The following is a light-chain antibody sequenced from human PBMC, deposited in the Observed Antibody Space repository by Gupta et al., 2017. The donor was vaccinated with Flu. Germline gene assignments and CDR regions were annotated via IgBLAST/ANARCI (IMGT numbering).Light chain of an antibody. V-gene: IGKV1-39*01. CDR3: QHRDSAPLT. CDR1: QNIGIF. J-gene: IGKJ2*01. Sequence: DIQMTQSPSSLSASVGDRVTISCRASQNIGIFLNWYQQKPGTAPKVLMITSSGVKHGVPSRFSVGGYGTDFTLSIDGGQPEDFANYYCQHRDSAPLTFGQGTKL. CDR2: TSS.